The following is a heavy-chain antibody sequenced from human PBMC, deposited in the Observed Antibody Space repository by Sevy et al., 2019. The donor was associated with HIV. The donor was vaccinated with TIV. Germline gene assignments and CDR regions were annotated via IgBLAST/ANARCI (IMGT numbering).Heavy chain of an antibody. Sequence: GGSLRLSCSASGFTFNYYGMYWVRQAPGKGLQYVSGISSYVDSTDYVDSLKGRFTLSRDNSKNTLYLQMSSLRAEDTAVYYCLRHLLRPVVVPAASFDYWGQGTLVTVSS. CDR1: GFTFNYYG. D-gene: IGHD2-2*01. CDR3: LRHLLRPVVVPAASFDY. J-gene: IGHJ4*02. V-gene: IGHV3-64D*06. CDR2: ISSYVDST.